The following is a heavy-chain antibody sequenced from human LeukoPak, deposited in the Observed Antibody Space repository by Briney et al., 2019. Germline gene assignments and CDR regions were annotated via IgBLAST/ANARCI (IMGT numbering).Heavy chain of an antibody. V-gene: IGHV3-7*01. D-gene: IGHD6-6*01. CDR3: ARESKAARWGAFDI. J-gene: IGHJ3*02. Sequence: GGSLRLSCAASGFTFSSYWMSWVRQAPGKGLEWVANINQDGSDFYYVDSVKGRFTISRDNAKNSLYLQMHSLRAEDTAVYYCARESKAARWGAFDIWGQGTMIIVSS. CDR1: GFTFSSYW. CDR2: INQDGSDF.